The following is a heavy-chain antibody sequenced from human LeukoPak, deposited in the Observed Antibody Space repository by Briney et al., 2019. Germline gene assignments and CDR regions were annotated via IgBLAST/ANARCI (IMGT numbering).Heavy chain of an antibody. D-gene: IGHD3-16*02. J-gene: IGHJ4*02. CDR2: ISGSGGST. CDR1: GFTFSTYA. CDR3: AKDRANYDYVWGSYRYPYYFDY. V-gene: IGHV3-23*01. Sequence: GGSLRLSCAASGFTFSTYAVNWVRQAPGKGLEWVSAISGSGGSTYYADSVKGRFTISRDNSKNTLYLQMNSLRAEDTAVYYCAKDRANYDYVWGSYRYPYYFDYWGQGTLVTVSS.